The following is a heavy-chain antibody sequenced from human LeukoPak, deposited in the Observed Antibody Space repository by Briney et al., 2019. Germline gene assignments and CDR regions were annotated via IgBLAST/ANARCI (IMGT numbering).Heavy chain of an antibody. CDR2: IYYSGST. D-gene: IGHD6-13*01. J-gene: IGHJ3*02. V-gene: IGHV4-59*01. CDR1: GGSISSYY. Sequence: SETLSLTCTVSGGSISSYYWSWIRQPPGKGLEWIGYIYYSGSTNYNPSLKSRVTISVDTSKNQFSPKLSSVTAADTAVYYCARAASSSSWYSGAAFDIWGQGTMVTVSS. CDR3: ARAASSSSWYSGAAFDI.